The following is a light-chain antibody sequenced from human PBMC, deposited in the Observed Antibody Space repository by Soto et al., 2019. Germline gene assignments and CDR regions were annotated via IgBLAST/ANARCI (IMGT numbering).Light chain of an antibody. CDR3: QHYGSPQT. CDR1: QSVSSSY. CDR2: GAS. J-gene: IGKJ1*01. V-gene: IGKV3-20*01. Sequence: EIVLTQSPGTLSLSPGERATLSCRASQSVSSSYLAWYQQKPGQAPRLLIYGASSRATGIPDMFSGSGSGTVFTLTISRLEPEDFAFYYCQHYGSPQTFGQGTKVEIK.